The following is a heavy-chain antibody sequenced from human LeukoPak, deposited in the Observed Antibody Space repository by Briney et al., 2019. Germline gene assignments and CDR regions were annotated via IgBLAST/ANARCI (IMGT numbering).Heavy chain of an antibody. CDR3: ASQNMEWELLAFDY. CDR2: INPNNGGT. J-gene: IGHJ4*02. CDR1: GYTFTVYY. D-gene: IGHD1-26*01. Sequence: ASVKVSCKASGYTFTVYYMHWLRQAPGQGLEWMGRINPNNGGTNYAQNFQGRVTMTGDTSISTAYMELSSLISDDTAVYYCASQNMEWELLAFDYWGQGTLVTVSS. V-gene: IGHV1-2*06.